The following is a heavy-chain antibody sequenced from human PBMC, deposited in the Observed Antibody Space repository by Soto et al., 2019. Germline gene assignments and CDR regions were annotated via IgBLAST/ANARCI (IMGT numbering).Heavy chain of an antibody. CDR1: GFTFSNYG. V-gene: IGHV3-74*01. CDR3: ARFEDGGY. CDR2: LNSDGRST. J-gene: IGHJ4*02. D-gene: IGHD3-10*01. Sequence: PVRSLRLSYAASGFTFSNYGRHRIRQAQGKGLVWVSRLNSDGRSTNYADSVKGRFTISRDNAKNTLYLQMTSLRAEDTAMYYCARFEDGGYWGQGTLVTVSS.